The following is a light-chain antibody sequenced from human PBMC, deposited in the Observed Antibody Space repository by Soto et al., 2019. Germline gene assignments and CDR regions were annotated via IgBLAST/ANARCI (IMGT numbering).Light chain of an antibody. CDR3: QQYDSYPVT. V-gene: IGKV1-5*03. Sequence: DIQMTQSPSTLSASVRDRVTITCRASQSIGSWLAWYQQKPGKAPKFLIYKASNLESGVPSRFSGSGSGTVFTLTISSLQPDDFGTYYCQQYDSYPVTFGGGTKVDIK. J-gene: IGKJ4*01. CDR2: KAS. CDR1: QSIGSW.